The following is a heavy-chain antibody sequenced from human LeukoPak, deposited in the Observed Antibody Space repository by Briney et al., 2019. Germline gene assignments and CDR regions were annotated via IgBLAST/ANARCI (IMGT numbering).Heavy chain of an antibody. J-gene: IGHJ5*02. D-gene: IGHD1-26*01. CDR2: SSFDGSQT. CDR1: GFNLRTHA. CDR3: ARARVGDPTDL. V-gene: IGHV3-30*03. Sequence: GGSLRLSCAASGFNLRTHAMHWVRQAPGKGLEWVAVSSFDGSQTSYADSVKGRFTIYRDNSKNTLYLQMNSLRPEDTAVYYCARARVGDPTDLWGQGTLVTVSS.